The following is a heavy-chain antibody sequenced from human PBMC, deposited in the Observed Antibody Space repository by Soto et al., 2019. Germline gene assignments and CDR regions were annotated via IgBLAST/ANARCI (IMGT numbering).Heavy chain of an antibody. Sequence: GGSLRLSCAASGFTFSSYLMHWVRQAPGKGLVWVSRINSDGSSTSYADSVKGRFTISRDNAKNTLYLQMNSLRAEDTAVYYCARDSIRRIAPGYSDYWGQGTLVTVSS. V-gene: IGHV3-74*01. CDR3: ARDSIRRIAPGYSDY. J-gene: IGHJ4*02. CDR1: GFTFSSYL. D-gene: IGHD6-13*01. CDR2: INSDGSST.